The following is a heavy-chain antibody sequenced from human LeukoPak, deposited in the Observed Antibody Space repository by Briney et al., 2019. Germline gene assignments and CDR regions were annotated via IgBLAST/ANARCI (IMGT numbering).Heavy chain of an antibody. Sequence: GGSLRLSCAASGFTISNYYMNWVRQAPGKGLEWISSISGTSSYIFYADSLKGRFIVSRDNAKNSLFLQMNSLRAEDTAVYYCGRAGDYWGQGTLVTVSS. CDR3: GRAGDY. CDR1: GFTISNYY. D-gene: IGHD7-27*01. V-gene: IGHV3-21*06. CDR2: ISGTSSYI. J-gene: IGHJ4*02.